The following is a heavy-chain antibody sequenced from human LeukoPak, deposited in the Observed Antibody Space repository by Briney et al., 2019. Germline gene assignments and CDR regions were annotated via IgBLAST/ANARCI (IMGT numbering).Heavy chain of an antibody. D-gene: IGHD3-10*01. CDR2: INHSGST. CDR1: GGSFSGYY. Sequence: SETLSLTCAVYGGSFSGYYWSWIRQPPGKGLEWVGEINHSGSTNYNPSLKSRVTISVDTSKNQFSLKLSSVTAADTAVYYCARRVLLWFGESINWFDPWGQGTLVTVSS. V-gene: IGHV4-34*01. J-gene: IGHJ5*02. CDR3: ARRVLLWFGESINWFDP.